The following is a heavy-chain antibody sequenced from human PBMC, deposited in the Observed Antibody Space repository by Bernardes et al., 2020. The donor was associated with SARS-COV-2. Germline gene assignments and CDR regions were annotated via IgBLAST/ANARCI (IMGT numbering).Heavy chain of an antibody. V-gene: IGHV3-30*01. Sequence: GGSLRLSCAASGFTFSSYAMHWVRQAPGKGLEWVAVISYDGSNKYYADSVKGRFTISRDNSKNTLYLQMNSLRAEDTAVYYCARDLRQLWLLLGFDYWGQGTLVTVSS. CDR1: GFTFSSYA. CDR3: ARDLRQLWLLLGFDY. CDR2: ISYDGSNK. J-gene: IGHJ4*02. D-gene: IGHD5-18*01.